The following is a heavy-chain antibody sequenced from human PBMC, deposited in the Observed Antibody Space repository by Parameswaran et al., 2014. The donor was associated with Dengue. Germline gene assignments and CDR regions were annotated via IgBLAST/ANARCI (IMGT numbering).Heavy chain of an antibody. CDR1: GFTFSSYW. CDR2: IKQDGSEK. J-gene: IGHJ6*02. Sequence: ESLKISCAASGFTFSSYWMSWVRQAPGKGLEWVANIKQDGSEKYYVDSVKGRFTISRDNAKNSLYLQMNSLRAEDTAVYYCARDLREGILGGGMDVWGQGTTVTVSS. CDR3: ARDLREGILGGGMDV. D-gene: IGHD3-16*01. V-gene: IGHV3-7*01.